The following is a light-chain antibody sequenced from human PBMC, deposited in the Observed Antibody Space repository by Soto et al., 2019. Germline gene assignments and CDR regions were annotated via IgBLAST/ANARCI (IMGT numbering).Light chain of an antibody. CDR3: QQRSNWPT. Sequence: EIVMTQSPATLSVSPGERATLSCRASQSVSINLAWYQQKPGQAPRLLIYGASTRATDVPDRFSGSGSGTDFTLTISSLEPEDFAVYYCQQRSNWPTFGQGTRLEIK. J-gene: IGKJ5*01. CDR2: GAS. CDR1: QSVSIN. V-gene: IGKV3-11*01.